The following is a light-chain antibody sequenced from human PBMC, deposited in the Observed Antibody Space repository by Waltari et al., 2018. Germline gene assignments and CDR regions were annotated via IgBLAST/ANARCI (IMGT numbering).Light chain of an antibody. CDR3: QQYYSTPA. V-gene: IGKV4-1*01. CDR2: WAA. J-gene: IGKJ2*01. Sequence: DIVMTQSPDSLAVSLGERATIKCKSSQSVLFTSNNKNYLAWYQQKPGQPPKLLIYWAATRDSCVPDRFRGSGSGTDFSLTISSLQAEDVAVYYCQQYYSTPAFGQGTKLAI. CDR1: QSVLFTSNNKNY.